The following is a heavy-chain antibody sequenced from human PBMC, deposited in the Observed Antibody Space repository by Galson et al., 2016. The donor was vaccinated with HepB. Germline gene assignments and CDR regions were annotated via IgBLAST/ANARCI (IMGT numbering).Heavy chain of an antibody. V-gene: IGHV4-31*03. Sequence: TLSLTCTVSGGSISSGSYYWNWIRQHPGKGLEWIGNIYSSGSTNYNPSLKSRVTISVDTSKNQFSLKLTSVTAADTAVYYCARDGDHYDFWSGAHGDSPAWGQGTLVTVSS. CDR1: GGSISSGSYY. D-gene: IGHD3-3*01. CDR3: ARDGDHYDFWSGAHGDSPA. CDR2: IYSSGST. J-gene: IGHJ5*02.